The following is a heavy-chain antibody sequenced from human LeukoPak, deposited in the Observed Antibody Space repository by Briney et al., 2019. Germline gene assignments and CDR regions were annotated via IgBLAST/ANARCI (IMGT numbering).Heavy chain of an antibody. V-gene: IGHV4-59*01. Sequence: SETLSLTCTVSGDSIRGYYWSWLRQPPGKGLEWIGNVYYSGKINYNSSLESRVTLSVDTSKTQFSLKLTSVTAADTAVYFCARARELAFMAYYFDYWGQGTLATVSS. CDR1: GDSIRGYY. J-gene: IGHJ4*02. D-gene: IGHD3-9*01. CDR3: ARARELAFMAYYFDY. CDR2: VYYSGKI.